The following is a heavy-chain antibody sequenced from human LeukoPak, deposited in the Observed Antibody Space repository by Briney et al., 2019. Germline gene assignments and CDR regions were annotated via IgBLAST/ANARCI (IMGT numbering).Heavy chain of an antibody. J-gene: IGHJ4*02. CDR2: IIPILGIA. CDR1: GYTYTDYY. D-gene: IGHD5-24*01. Sequence: ASVKVSCKASGYTYTDYYMHWVRQAPGQGLEWMGRIIPILGIANYAQKFQGRVTITADKSTSTAYMELSSLRSEDTAVYYCARTSRDGYNYVGNYWGQGTLVTVSS. CDR3: ARTSRDGYNYVGNY. V-gene: IGHV1-69*02.